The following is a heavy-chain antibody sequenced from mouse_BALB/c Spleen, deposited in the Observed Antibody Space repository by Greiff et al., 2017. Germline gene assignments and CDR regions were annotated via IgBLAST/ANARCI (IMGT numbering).Heavy chain of an antibody. CDR1: GFTFSSFG. CDR2: ISSGSSTI. Sequence: EVKLQESGGGLVQPGGSRKLSCAASGFTFSSFGMHWVRQAPEKGLEWVAYISSGSSTIYYADTVKGRFTISRDNPKNTLFLQMTSLRSEDTAMYYCARSLYYGSYFDYWGQGTTLTVSS. D-gene: IGHD1-2*01. V-gene: IGHV5-17*02. J-gene: IGHJ2*01. CDR3: ARSLYYGSYFDY.